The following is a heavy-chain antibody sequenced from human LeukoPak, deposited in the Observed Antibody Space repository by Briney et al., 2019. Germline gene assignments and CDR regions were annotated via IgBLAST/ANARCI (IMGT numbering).Heavy chain of an antibody. CDR1: GVIFSNYW. Sequence: GGALRLSCAVSGVIFSNYWMSWVRQAPGKGLEWVANIRQDGSEKYYVDSVKGRFTISRDSAKNSLYLQMNSLRAEDTAVYYCARAGVIPSAFDIWGPGTMVTVSS. D-gene: IGHD3-16*02. CDR2: IRQDGSEK. V-gene: IGHV3-7*01. J-gene: IGHJ3*02. CDR3: ARAGVIPSAFDI.